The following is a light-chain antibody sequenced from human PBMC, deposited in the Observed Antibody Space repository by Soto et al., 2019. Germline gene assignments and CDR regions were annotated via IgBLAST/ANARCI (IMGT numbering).Light chain of an antibody. V-gene: IGKV3-15*01. CDR3: QQYNNWLPWT. CDR1: QSVSTN. J-gene: IGKJ1*01. Sequence: EIVMTQSPATLSVSLGERAALSCRASQSVSTNLAWYQQKPGQAPRLLIYGAYTRATGVTARFSGTGSGTEFTLTISSLQSEDFAFYYCQQYNNWLPWTFGQGTKVEI. CDR2: GAY.